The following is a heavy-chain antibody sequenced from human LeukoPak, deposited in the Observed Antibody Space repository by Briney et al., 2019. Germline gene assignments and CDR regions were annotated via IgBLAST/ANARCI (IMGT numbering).Heavy chain of an antibody. CDR2: IYPGDSDA. V-gene: IGHV5-51*01. D-gene: IGHD5-12*01. CDR1: GYYLTTYW. J-gene: IGHJ4*02. Sequence: GESLKISCKGSGYYLTTYWIGWVRQMPGKGLEWMGIIYPGDSDARYSPSFQGQVTISADKSISTAYLQWSSLKASDTAMYYCARQGGYSAYASFDYWGRGTLVTVSS. CDR3: ARQGGYSAYASFDY.